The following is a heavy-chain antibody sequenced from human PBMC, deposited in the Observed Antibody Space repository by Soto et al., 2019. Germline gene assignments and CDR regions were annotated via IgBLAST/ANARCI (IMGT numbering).Heavy chain of an antibody. D-gene: IGHD2-2*03. CDR3: AKDLSQLDY. Sequence: QVQLAESGGGVVQPGRSLRLSCAASGFTFSSYGMHWVRQAPGKGLEWVAVISNDGSHKYYADSVKGRFTISRDNSKNTLYLQMNSLRPEDTAVHYCAKDLSQLDYWGQGTLVTVSS. J-gene: IGHJ4*02. V-gene: IGHV3-30*18. CDR1: GFTFSSYG. CDR2: ISNDGSHK.